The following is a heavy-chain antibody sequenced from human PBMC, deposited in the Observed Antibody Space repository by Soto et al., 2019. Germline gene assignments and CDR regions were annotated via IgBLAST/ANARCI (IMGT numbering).Heavy chain of an antibody. J-gene: IGHJ4*02. CDR3: ARAGQWLADFDH. CDR2: LYGSGVET. V-gene: IGHV3-23*01. Sequence: GGSLRLSCAGSGFTFSSHAMSWVRQAPGKGLEWVSSLYGSGVETHYAASVKGRFTISRDNSKNTVYLQMNSLRVDDTGIYYCARAGQWLADFDHWGRGTPVTVSS. D-gene: IGHD6-19*01. CDR1: GFTFSSHA.